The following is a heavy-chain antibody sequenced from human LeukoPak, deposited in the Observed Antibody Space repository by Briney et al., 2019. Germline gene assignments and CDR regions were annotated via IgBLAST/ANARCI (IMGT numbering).Heavy chain of an antibody. CDR1: RGTFSSYT. CDR3: ARREPSDAFDI. CDR2: IIPILGIA. V-gene: IGHV1-69*02. Sequence: SVKVSCKASRGTFSSYTISWVRQAPGQGLEWMGRIIPILGIANYAQKFQGRVTITADISTSTAYMELSSLRSEDTAVYYCARREPSDAFDIWGQGTMVTVSS. D-gene: IGHD1-14*01. J-gene: IGHJ3*02.